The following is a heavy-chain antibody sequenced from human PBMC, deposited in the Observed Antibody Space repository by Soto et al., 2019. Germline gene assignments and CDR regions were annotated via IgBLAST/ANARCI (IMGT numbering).Heavy chain of an antibody. CDR3: ARGSTIVRGAPSWFDP. CDR2: IIPIAAIA. J-gene: IGHJ5*02. V-gene: IGHV1-69*02. CDR1: GGTFSRYT. Sequence: QVQLVQSGAEVKKPGSSVKVSCKASGGTFSRYTINWVRQAPEQGLEWMGRIIPIAAIANYTQKFQGRVTITVDKSSTTDYMELSSLRSDDTAVYYCARGSTIVRGAPSWFDPWGQGTLVTVSS. D-gene: IGHD3-10*01.